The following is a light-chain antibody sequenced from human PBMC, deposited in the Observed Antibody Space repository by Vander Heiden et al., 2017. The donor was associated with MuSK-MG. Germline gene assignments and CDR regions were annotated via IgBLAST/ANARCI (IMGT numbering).Light chain of an antibody. CDR2: GAS. CDR1: QSVSSSY. J-gene: IGKJ1*01. CDR3: QQYGSSLTT. Sequence: IVLTQSPGPLSFSPGERATLSCRASQSVSSSYLAWYQQKPGQAPRLLIYGASSRATGIPDRFSGSGSGTDFTLTISRLEPEDFAVYYCQQYGSSLTTFGQGTKVEIK. V-gene: IGKV3-20*01.